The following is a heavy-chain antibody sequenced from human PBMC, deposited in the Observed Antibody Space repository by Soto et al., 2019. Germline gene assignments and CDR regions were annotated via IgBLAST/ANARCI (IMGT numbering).Heavy chain of an antibody. CDR2: IIPIFGTA. Sequence: ASVKVSCKASGGTFSIYAISWVRQAPGQGLEWMGGIIPIFGTANYAQKFQGRVTITANESTSTAYMELSSLRSEDTAVYYCARMGFSGSRDYWGQGTLVTASS. CDR1: GGTFSIYA. CDR3: ARMGFSGSRDY. D-gene: IGHD3-16*01. V-gene: IGHV1-69*13. J-gene: IGHJ4*02.